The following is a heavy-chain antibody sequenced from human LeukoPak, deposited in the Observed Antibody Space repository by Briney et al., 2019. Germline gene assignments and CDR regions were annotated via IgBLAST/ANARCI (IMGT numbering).Heavy chain of an antibody. CDR2: FDPEDGET. J-gene: IGHJ4*02. V-gene: IGHV1-24*01. CDR3: ATGTAGVGMKYYFDY. D-gene: IGHD6-13*01. CDR1: GYTVTALS. Sequence: ASVKVSCKISGYTVTALSIHWVRQAPGKGLEWMGGFDPEDGETIYSQRFRGRVTMTEDISTDTAYMDLSSLRFDDTAVYYCATGTAGVGMKYYFDYWGQGTLVTVSS.